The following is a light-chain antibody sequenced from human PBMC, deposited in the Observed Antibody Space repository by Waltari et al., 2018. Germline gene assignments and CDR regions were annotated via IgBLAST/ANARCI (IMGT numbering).Light chain of an antibody. J-gene: IGLJ2*01. CDR3: QVWDSGSGHVV. Sequence: SYVLTQPPSVSVAPGQTARITCGADNIGAESVQWYQQKSGQAPVLVVHGDTERPSGIPERFSGSNSGNSATLTISRVEAGDEADYYCQVWDSGSGHVVFGGGTMLSVL. CDR2: GDT. V-gene: IGLV3-21*02. CDR1: NIGAES.